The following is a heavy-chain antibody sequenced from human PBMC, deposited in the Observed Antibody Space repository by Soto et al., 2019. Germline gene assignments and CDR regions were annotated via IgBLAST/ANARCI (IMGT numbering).Heavy chain of an antibody. CDR2: MYFGGSF. CDR1: GSCVSTGY. V-gene: IGHV4-59*02. D-gene: IGHD3-22*01. CDR3: ARSYYDSTGLAVDP. J-gene: IGHJ5*02. Sequence: PSETVSLTCTVSGSCVSTGYWSWIRQPPGKGLEWIGFMYFGGSFNYNPSLTSRATISVETSKNQFSMKMTSVTAADTAVYYCARSYYDSTGLAVDPWGQGTLVTVS.